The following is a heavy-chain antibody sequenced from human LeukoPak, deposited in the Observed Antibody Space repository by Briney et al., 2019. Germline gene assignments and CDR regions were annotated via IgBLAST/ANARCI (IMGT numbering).Heavy chain of an antibody. D-gene: IGHD3-22*01. CDR3: ARTYYYDSSGYIGAFDI. Sequence: KPSETLSLTCTVSGGSISSYYWSWIRQSPGKGLEWIGYIYYSGSTNYNPSLKSRVTISVDTSKNQFSLKLSSVTAADTAVYYCARTYYYDSSGYIGAFDIWGQGTMVTVSS. V-gene: IGHV4-59*01. J-gene: IGHJ3*02. CDR2: IYYSGST. CDR1: GGSISSYY.